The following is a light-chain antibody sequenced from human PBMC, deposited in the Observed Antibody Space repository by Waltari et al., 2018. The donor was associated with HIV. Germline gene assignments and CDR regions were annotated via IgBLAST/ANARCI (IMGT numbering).Light chain of an antibody. CDR3: QQYNNWPPWT. V-gene: IGKV3-15*01. CDR2: GAS. CDR1: QSITPN. Sequence: EIVMTQSPATLSVSPGERVTLSCRASQSITPNLAWYQQTPGQAPRLLIYGASTRAPGIPDRFSGSGSGTEFTLTISSLQSEDFAIYYCQQYNNWPPWTFGQGTKVEI. J-gene: IGKJ1*01.